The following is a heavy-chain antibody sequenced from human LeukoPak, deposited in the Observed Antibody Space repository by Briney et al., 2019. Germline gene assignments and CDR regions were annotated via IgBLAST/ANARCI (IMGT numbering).Heavy chain of an antibody. CDR2: INHSGST. V-gene: IGHV4-34*01. Sequence: SETLSLTCAVYGGSFSGYYWSWIRQPPGKGLEWIGEINHSGSTNYNPSLKSRVTISVDTSKNQFSLKLSSVTAADTAVYYCASIAAAGTPYFDYWGQGTLVTVSS. CDR3: ASIAAAGTPYFDY. CDR1: GGSFSGYY. D-gene: IGHD6-13*01. J-gene: IGHJ4*02.